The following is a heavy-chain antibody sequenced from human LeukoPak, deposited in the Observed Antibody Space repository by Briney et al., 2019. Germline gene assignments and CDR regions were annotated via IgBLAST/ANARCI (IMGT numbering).Heavy chain of an antibody. D-gene: IGHD6-13*01. CDR1: GFTFSSYA. CDR3: AVSRNKYISSCLTY. J-gene: IGHJ4*02. V-gene: IGHV3-23*01. Sequence: GGSLRLSCAASGFTFSSYAMGWVRQAPGKGLEWVSAIGGSGGSTYYTDSVKGRFTISRDNSKNTLYLQMNSLRTEDTAVYYCAVSRNKYISSCLTYWGQGTLVTVSS. CDR2: IGGSGGST.